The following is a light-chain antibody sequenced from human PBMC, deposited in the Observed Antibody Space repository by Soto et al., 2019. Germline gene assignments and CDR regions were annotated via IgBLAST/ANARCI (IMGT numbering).Light chain of an antibody. Sequence: AIRMTQSPSSLSASTGDRVTITCRASQGISSYLAWYQQKPGKAPKLLIYAASTLQSGVPSRFSGSGSGTDFTLTISRLEPEDFAVYYCQQYGSSPGTFGQGTKLEIK. V-gene: IGKV1-8*01. J-gene: IGKJ2*02. CDR3: QQYGSSPGT. CDR1: QGISSY. CDR2: AAS.